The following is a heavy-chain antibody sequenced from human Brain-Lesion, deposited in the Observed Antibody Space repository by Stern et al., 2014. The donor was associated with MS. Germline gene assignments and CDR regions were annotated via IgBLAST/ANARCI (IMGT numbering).Heavy chain of an antibody. Sequence: QVQLVQSGAEVKKPGASVKVSCKTSGYIFTGYYIHWVRQAPGQGLEWMAWINPNTGGPTNAQKFQGRVTTSRETSITTAYVELSSLTSDETAVYYCARDQRGITIFGVVTDYYYLGMDVWGQGTTVTVSS. CDR1: GYIFTGYY. CDR3: ARDQRGITIFGVVTDYYYLGMDV. V-gene: IGHV1-2*02. D-gene: IGHD3-3*01. J-gene: IGHJ6*02. CDR2: INPNTGGP.